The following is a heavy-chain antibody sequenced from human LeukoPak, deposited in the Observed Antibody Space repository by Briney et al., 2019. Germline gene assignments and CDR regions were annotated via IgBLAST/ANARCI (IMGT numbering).Heavy chain of an antibody. CDR1: GFTFSSHN. CDR3: ARASGFAGEFDS. CDR2: ISGSTTHR. J-gene: IGHJ4*02. D-gene: IGHD1-14*01. Sequence: GGSLRLSCAASGFTFSSHNMNWVRQAPGKGLEWVSSISGSTTHRYYADSVKGRFTISRDNADNSLYLLMSSLRAEDTAVYYCARASGFAGEFDSWGQGTLVTVSS. V-gene: IGHV3-21*06.